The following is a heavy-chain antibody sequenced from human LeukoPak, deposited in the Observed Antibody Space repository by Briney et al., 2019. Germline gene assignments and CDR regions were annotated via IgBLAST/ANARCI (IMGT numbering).Heavy chain of an antibody. D-gene: IGHD2-2*01. CDR1: GFTFSSYG. J-gene: IGHJ6*04. CDR3: AKDRGYCSSTSCYNYYYCGMDV. Sequence: PGGSLRLSCAASGFTFSSYGMHWVRQAPGKGLEWVAVISYDGSNKYYADSVKGRFTISRDNSKNTLYLQMNSLRAEDTAVYYCAKDRGYCSSTSCYNYYYCGMDVWGKGTTVTVSS. CDR2: ISYDGSNK. V-gene: IGHV3-30*18.